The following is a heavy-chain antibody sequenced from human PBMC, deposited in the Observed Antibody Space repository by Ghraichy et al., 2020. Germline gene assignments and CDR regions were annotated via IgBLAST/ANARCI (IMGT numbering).Heavy chain of an antibody. CDR3: VKEPLYCSSTSCHSSGGMDV. V-gene: IGHV3-64D*06. CDR2: ISSNGGST. J-gene: IGHJ6*02. Sequence: GESLNISCSASGFTFSSYAMHWVRQAPGKGLDVSAISSNGGSTYYADSVKGRFTISRDNSKNTLYLQMSSLRAEDTAVYYCVKEPLYCSSTSCHSSGGMDVWGQGTTVTVSS. CDR1: GFTFSSYA. D-gene: IGHD2-2*01.